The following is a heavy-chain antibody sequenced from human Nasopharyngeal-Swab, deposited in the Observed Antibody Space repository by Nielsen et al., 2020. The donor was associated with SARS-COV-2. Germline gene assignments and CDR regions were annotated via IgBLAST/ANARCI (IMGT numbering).Heavy chain of an antibody. CDR1: GYTFTSYG. Sequence: ASVKVSCKASGYTFTSYGISWVRQAPGQGLEWMGWISAYNGNTNYAQKLQGRVTMTTDTSMSTAYMELSSLRSDDTAVYYCARDLRSTLYYFDLWGQGTPVTVSS. V-gene: IGHV1-18*01. CDR3: ARDLRSTLYYFDL. CDR2: ISAYNGNT. D-gene: IGHD2-2*02. J-gene: IGHJ4*02.